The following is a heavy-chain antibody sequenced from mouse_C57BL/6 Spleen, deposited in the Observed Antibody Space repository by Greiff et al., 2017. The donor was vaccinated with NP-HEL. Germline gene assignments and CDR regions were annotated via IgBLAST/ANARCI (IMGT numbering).Heavy chain of an antibody. D-gene: IGHD3-1*01. Sequence: VQLQQSGPELVKPGDSVKISCKASGYSFTGYFMNWVMQSHGKSLEWIGRINPYNGDTFYNQKFKGKATLTVDNSSSTAHMERRSLAAEDSAVYYCARFGCFAYWGQGTLVTVSA. CDR2: INPYNGDT. V-gene: IGHV1-20*01. CDR1: GYSFTGYF. CDR3: ARFGCFAY. J-gene: IGHJ3*01.